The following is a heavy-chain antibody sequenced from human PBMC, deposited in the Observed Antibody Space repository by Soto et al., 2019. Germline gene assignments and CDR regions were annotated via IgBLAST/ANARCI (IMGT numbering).Heavy chain of an antibody. J-gene: IGHJ5*02. Sequence: QVHLVQSGGEVKKTGASVTVSCKASGYRFASYAIGWVRQAPGQGLEWVGWISAYNGNTRYAQKLQGRVTMTTDTSTSTAYMELRSLNSDDTDVYYCARERVTLVRGPQNWFDPWGQGTLVTVSS. D-gene: IGHD3-10*01. CDR2: ISAYNGNT. CDR3: ARERVTLVRGPQNWFDP. V-gene: IGHV1-18*01. CDR1: GYRFASYA.